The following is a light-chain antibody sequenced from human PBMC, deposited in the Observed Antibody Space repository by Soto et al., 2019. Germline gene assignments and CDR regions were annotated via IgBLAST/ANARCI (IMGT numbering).Light chain of an antibody. CDR1: SSDVGGYNY. CDR3: SSYTSSSTL. V-gene: IGLV2-14*01. CDR2: AVT. J-gene: IGLJ1*01. Sequence: QSALTQPASVSGSPGQSITISCTGTSSDVGGYNYVSWYQQHPGKAPKLMIYAVTDRPSGVSSRFSGSKSGNTASLTISGLQPEDEADYYCSSYTSSSTLFGTGTKV.